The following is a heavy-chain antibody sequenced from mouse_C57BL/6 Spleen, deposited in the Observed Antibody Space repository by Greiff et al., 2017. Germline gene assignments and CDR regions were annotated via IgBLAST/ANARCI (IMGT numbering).Heavy chain of an antibody. V-gene: IGHV14-4*01. CDR1: GFNIKDDY. J-gene: IGHJ3*01. Sequence: EVKLVESGAELVRPGASVKLSCTASGFNIKDDYMHWVKQRPEQGLEWIGWIDPENGDTEYASKFQGKATITADTSSNTAYLQLSSLTSEDTAVYYCTTWTGMRAWVAYWGEGTLVTVSA. CDR2: IDPENGDT. CDR3: TTWTGMRAWVAY. D-gene: IGHD4-1*01.